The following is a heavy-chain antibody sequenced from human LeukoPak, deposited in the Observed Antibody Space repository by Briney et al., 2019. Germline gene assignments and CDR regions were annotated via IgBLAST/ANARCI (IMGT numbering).Heavy chain of an antibody. CDR3: AKSQLLWFGEDFDY. CDR2: ISGSGGST. CDR1: GFTFSSYA. Sequence: PGGSLRLSCAGSGFTFSSYAMRWVRQAPGKGLEWVSAISGSGGSTYYADSVKGRFTISRDNSKNTLYLQMNSLRAEDTAVYYCAKSQLLWFGEDFDYWGQGTLVTVSS. J-gene: IGHJ4*02. V-gene: IGHV3-23*01. D-gene: IGHD3-10*01.